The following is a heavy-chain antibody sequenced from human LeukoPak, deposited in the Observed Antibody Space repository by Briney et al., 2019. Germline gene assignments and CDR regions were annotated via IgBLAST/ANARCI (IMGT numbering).Heavy chain of an antibody. CDR3: ARDRIDYFGAARRSAFDI. Sequence: GGSLRLSCAASGFTFSSYTMNWVRQAPGKGLEWVSSISSGSRSIFYADSVKGRFTISRDNTKNSLYLQMNSLRAEDTAVYYCARDRIDYFGAARRSAFDIWGQGTMVTVSS. D-gene: IGHD6-6*01. CDR2: ISSGSRSI. V-gene: IGHV3-21*01. J-gene: IGHJ3*02. CDR1: GFTFSSYT.